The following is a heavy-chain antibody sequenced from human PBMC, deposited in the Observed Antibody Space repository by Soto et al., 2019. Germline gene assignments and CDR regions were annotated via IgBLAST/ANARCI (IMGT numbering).Heavy chain of an antibody. J-gene: IGHJ4*02. Sequence: QVQLQESGPGLVKPSETLSLTCTVSGGSISSYYWSWIRQPPGKGLEWIGLIYYSESTNYNPSIQSRVTISVDTSKNQFSLRLTSVTAADTAVYYCARAVEMYASGWYYFDYWGQGTLVTVSS. CDR2: IYYSEST. CDR1: GGSISSYY. V-gene: IGHV4-59*01. D-gene: IGHD6-19*01. CDR3: ARAVEMYASGWYYFDY.